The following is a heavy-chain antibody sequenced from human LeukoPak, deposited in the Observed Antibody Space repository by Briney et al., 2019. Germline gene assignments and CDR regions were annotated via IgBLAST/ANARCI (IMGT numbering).Heavy chain of an antibody. D-gene: IGHD6-19*01. CDR3: AKDRSTGWYAGFDS. J-gene: IGHJ4*02. Sequence: PGRSLRLSCAASGFTFRNYGMHWVRHAPGKGLEWVAYISYDGINTYSADSVKGRFTISRDNSKNTLYLQMNSLSAEDTAVFYCAKDRSTGWYAGFDSWGQGTLLTVSS. CDR1: GFTFRNYG. V-gene: IGHV3-30*18. CDR2: ISYDGINT.